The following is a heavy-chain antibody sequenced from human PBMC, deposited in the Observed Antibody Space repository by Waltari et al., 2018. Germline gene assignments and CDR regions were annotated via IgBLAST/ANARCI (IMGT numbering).Heavy chain of an antibody. J-gene: IGHJ4*02. Sequence: EVQLLESGGGLVQPGGSLRLSCAASGFTFSSYAMSWVRQAPGQGLGWVSAISGSGGSTYCADSVKGRFTISRDNSKNTLYLQMNSLRAEDTAVYYCAKGRGSDYDILTGYYTGLDYWGQGTLVTVSS. CDR2: ISGSGGST. CDR1: GFTFSSYA. CDR3: AKGRGSDYDILTGYYTGLDY. D-gene: IGHD3-9*01. V-gene: IGHV3-23*01.